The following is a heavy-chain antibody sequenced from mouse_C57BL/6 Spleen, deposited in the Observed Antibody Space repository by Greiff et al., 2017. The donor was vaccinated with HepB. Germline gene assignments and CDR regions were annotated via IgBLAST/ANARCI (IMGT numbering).Heavy chain of an antibody. CDR2: ISGGGGNT. V-gene: IGHV5-9*01. D-gene: IGHD2-13*01. CDR1: GFTFSSYT. J-gene: IGHJ3*01. Sequence: EVQLVESGGGLVKPGGSLKLSCAASGFTFSSYTMSWVRQTPEKRLEWVATISGGGGNTYYPDSVKGRFTISRDNAKNTLYLQMSSLRSEDTALYYCARGDAGWFAYWGQGTLVTVSA. CDR3: ARGDAGWFAY.